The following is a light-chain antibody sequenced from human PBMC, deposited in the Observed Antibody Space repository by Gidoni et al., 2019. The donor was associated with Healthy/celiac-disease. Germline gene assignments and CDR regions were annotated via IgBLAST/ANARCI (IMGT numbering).Light chain of an antibody. CDR2: EVS. J-gene: IGLJ2*01. CDR3: CSYAGSSTLGV. Sequence: QSALPQPASVSGSPGQSLTISCTGTSSDGGSYNLVSWYQQHPGKAHTLMIYEVSKRPSAVSNRFSGSKSGNTASLTISVLQAEDEADYYCCSYAGSSTLGVFGGGTKLTVL. CDR1: SSDGGSYNL. V-gene: IGLV2-23*02.